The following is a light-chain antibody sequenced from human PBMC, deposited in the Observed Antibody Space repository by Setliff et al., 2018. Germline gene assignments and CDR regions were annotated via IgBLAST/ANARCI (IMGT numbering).Light chain of an antibody. CDR2: EVS. J-gene: IGLJ1*01. V-gene: IGLV2-14*01. Sequence: ALTQPASVSGSPGQSITISRTGTSSDVGGYNYVSWYQKHPGRAPKLLIYEVSDRPSGVSNRFSGSKSGNTASLTISGLQTEDEADYYCCSYAGGSTYVFGTGTKVTVL. CDR3: CSYAGGSTYV. CDR1: SSDVGGYNY.